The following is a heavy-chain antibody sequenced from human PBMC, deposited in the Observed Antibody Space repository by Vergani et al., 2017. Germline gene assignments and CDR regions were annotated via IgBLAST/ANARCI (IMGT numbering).Heavy chain of an antibody. CDR1: GFSLSTSGVG. CDR2: IYWDDDK. Sequence: QITLKESGPTLVKPTQTLTLTCTFSGFSLSTSGVGVGWIRQPPGKALEWLALIYWDDDKRYSPSLKSRLTITKDTSKNQVVLTMTNMDPVDTATYYCXHITTYYDQWGLYYYMDVWGKGTTVTVSS. D-gene: IGHD3-3*01. CDR3: XHITTYYDQWGLYYYMDV. V-gene: IGHV2-5*02. J-gene: IGHJ6*03.